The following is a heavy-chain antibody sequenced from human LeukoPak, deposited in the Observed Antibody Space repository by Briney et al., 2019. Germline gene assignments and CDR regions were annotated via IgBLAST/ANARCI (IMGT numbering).Heavy chain of an antibody. D-gene: IGHD6-19*01. J-gene: IGHJ4*02. Sequence: GGSLRLSCVASGFTFSRYWMSWVRQAPGKGLEWVAKIKQDGSGEYYLDSVKGRFTISRDNAKNSLYLQMNSLRADDTAVYFCTTGYSSGWYNEGNYWGQGTLVAVSS. CDR2: IKQDGSGE. CDR1: GFTFSRYW. CDR3: TTGYSSGWYNEGNY. V-gene: IGHV3-7*01.